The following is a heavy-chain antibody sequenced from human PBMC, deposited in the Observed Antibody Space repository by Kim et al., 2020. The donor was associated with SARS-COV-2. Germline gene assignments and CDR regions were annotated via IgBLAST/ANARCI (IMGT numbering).Heavy chain of an antibody. CDR3: VKGSPLGDY. CDR1: GFTFAMYA. V-gene: IGHV3-23*01. D-gene: IGHD3-10*01. CDR2: ISGDGSET. J-gene: IGHJ4*02. Sequence: GGSLRLSCAASGFTFAMYAMTWVRQPPGKGLEWVSFISGDGSETSYADSVKGRFTVSRDSAKNTLYLQMNTLRADDTAVYYCVKGSPLGDYWGQGTLVTVP.